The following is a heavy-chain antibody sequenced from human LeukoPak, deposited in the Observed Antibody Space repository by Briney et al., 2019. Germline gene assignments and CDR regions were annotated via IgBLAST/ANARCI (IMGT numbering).Heavy chain of an antibody. CDR1: GFPFSAYD. V-gene: IGHV3-13*01. CDR2: FGSAGDT. J-gene: IGHJ2*01. CDR3: VRGALPGDNWYFDL. Sequence: GGSLRLSCATSGFPFSAYDMHWVCQAPGKGLEWVSAFGSAGDTYYPGAVKGRFTISRDYTKNSFFLQMNNLIAGDTAVYFCVRGALPGDNWYFDLWGRGTLVTVSS.